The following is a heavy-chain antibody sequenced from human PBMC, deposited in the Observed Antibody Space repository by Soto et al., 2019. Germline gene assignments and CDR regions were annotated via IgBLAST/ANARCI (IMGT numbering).Heavy chain of an antibody. CDR3: ARTPWDGYTGYYFDY. CDR2: IYHSGST. D-gene: IGHD5-18*01. J-gene: IGHJ4*02. CDR1: GGSISISSW. Sequence: SGTLSITCTVSGGSISISSWWGSFRGHPGKGLEWIGEIYHSGSTNYNPSLKSRVTISVDKSKNQFSLKLSSVTAADTAVYSCARTPWDGYTGYYFDYWGQGTLVTAPQ. V-gene: IGHV4-4*02.